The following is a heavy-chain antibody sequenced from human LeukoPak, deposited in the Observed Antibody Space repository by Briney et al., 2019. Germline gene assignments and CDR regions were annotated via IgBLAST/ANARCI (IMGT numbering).Heavy chain of an antibody. J-gene: IGHJ5*02. CDR2: ISSSSSYI. CDR3: ARGGDIVVVTYNWFDP. V-gene: IGHV3-21*01. Sequence: GGSLRLSCAASGFTCSSYSMNWVRQAPGKGLEWVSSISSSSSYIYYADSVKGRFTISRDNAKNSLYLQMNSLRAEDTAVYYCARGGDIVVVTYNWFDPWGQGTLVTVSS. D-gene: IGHD2-21*02. CDR1: GFTCSSYS.